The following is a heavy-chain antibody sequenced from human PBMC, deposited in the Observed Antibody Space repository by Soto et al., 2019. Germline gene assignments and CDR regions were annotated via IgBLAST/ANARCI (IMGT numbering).Heavy chain of an antibody. CDR2: GSGSGGST. CDR1: GFIFRHYA. CDR3: AKGGETIVWGTYNF. Sequence: EVQLLESGGDLVQPGGSLRLSCAASGFIFRHYAMIWVRQAPGKGLGWVSGGSGSGGSTFYADSVQGRFTISRDNSKNTLYMGMSSLRVDETAVYYFAKGGETIVWGTYNFWGQGTLVTVS. V-gene: IGHV3-23*01. J-gene: IGHJ4*02. D-gene: IGHD3-16*01.